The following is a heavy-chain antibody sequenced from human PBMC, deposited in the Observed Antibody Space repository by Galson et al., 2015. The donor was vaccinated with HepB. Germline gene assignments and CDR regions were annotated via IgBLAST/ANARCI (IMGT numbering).Heavy chain of an antibody. V-gene: IGHV3-7*01. CDR1: GFTFSSYW. Sequence: SLRLSCAASGFTFSSYWMSWVRQAPGKGLEWVANIKQDGSEKYYVDSVKGRFTISRDNAKNSLYLQMNSLRAEDTAVYYCARAPGSCYNYSFPLGYWGQGTPVTVSS. CDR2: IKQDGSEK. D-gene: IGHD3-10*01. J-gene: IGHJ4*02. CDR3: ARAPGSCYNYSFPLGY.